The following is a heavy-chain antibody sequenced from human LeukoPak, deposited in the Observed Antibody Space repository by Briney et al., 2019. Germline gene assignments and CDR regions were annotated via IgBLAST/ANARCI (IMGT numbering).Heavy chain of an antibody. CDR2: IIPIFGTA. V-gene: IGHV1-69*13. D-gene: IGHD3-22*01. Sequence: ASVKVSCKASGGTFSSYAISWVRQAPGQGLEWMGGIIPIFGTANYAQKFQGRVTITADESTSTAYMELSSLRSEDTAVYYCASELYYDSSGYYPYWGQGTLVTVSS. J-gene: IGHJ4*02. CDR3: ASELYYDSSGYYPY. CDR1: GGTFSSYA.